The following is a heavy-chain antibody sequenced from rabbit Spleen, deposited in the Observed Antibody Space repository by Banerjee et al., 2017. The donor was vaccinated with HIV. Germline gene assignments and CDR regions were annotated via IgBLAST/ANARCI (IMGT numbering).Heavy chain of an antibody. J-gene: IGHJ3*01. D-gene: IGHD4-1*01. CDR2: INSYTGRP. V-gene: IGHV1S45*01. CDR1: GFSFSSNW. Sequence: LEESGGGLVKSGGTLTLTCTVSGFSFSSNWICWVRQAPGKGLEWIACINSYTGRPVYASWTKGPFTISRTASTTVTLQMTRLTAADTATYFCARDLTDVIGWNFGWWGQGTLVTVS. CDR3: ARDLTDVIGWNFGW.